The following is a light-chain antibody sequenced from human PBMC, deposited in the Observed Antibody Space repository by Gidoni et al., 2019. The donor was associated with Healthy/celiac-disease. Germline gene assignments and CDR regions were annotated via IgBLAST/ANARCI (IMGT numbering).Light chain of an antibody. CDR3: QAWDSSTAV. CDR2: QDR. J-gene: IGLJ2*01. Sequence: SYELTQPPSASVSPGQTASITCPGDKLGDKYACWYQQKPGQSPELVIYQDRKRPSGIPERFSGSNSGNTATLTISGTQAMDEAYYYCQAWDSSTAVFGGGTKLTVL. CDR1: KLGDKY. V-gene: IGLV3-1*01.